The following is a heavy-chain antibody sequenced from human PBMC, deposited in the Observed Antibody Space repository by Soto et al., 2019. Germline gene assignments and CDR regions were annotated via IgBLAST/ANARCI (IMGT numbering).Heavy chain of an antibody. CDR2: ISAYNGNT. CDR1: GYTFTSYG. D-gene: IGHD2-21*02. J-gene: IGHJ6*02. Sequence: GASVKVSCKASGYTFTSYGISWVRQAPGQGLEWMGWISAYNGNTNYAQKLQGRVTMTTDTSTSTAYMELRSLGSDDTAVYYCARDVPEHIVVVTEPYYYYGMDVWGQGTTVTVSS. V-gene: IGHV1-18*01. CDR3: ARDVPEHIVVVTEPYYYYGMDV.